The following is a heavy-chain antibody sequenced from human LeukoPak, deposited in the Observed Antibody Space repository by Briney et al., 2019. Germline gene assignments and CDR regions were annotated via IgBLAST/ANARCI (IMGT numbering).Heavy chain of an antibody. J-gene: IGHJ4*02. CDR1: GFTFSNYW. CDR3: ARESHATFDY. V-gene: IGHV3-7*01. Sequence: GGSLRLSCADSGFTFSNYWMSWVRQAPGKGLEWVANMNQDGSEKYYVDSVKGRFTISRDNAKNSLYLQMNSPRVEDTAVYYCARESHATFDYWGQGTLVIVSS. CDR2: MNQDGSEK. D-gene: IGHD1-26*01.